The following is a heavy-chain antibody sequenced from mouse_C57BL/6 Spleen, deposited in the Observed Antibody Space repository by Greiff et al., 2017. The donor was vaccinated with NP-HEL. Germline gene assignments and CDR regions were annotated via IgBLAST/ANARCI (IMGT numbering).Heavy chain of an antibody. V-gene: IGHV1-64*01. J-gene: IGHJ4*01. Sequence: QVQLQQPGAELVKPGASVKLSCKASGYTFTSYWMHWVKQRPGQGLEWIGMIHPNSGSTNYNEKFKSKATLTVDKSSSTAYMQLSSLTSEDSAVYYCAREFSYGSYYSMDYWGQGTSVTVSS. CDR3: AREFSYGSYYSMDY. CDR2: IHPNSGST. D-gene: IGHD2-1*01. CDR1: GYTFTSYW.